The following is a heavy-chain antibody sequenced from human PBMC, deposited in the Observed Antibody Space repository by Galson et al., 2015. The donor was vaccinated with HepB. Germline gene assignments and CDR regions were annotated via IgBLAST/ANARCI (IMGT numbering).Heavy chain of an antibody. V-gene: IGHV3-48*03. CDR1: GFTFSSYE. CDR2: ISSSGSTI. CDR3: ARVEYSSSVADY. Sequence: SLRLSCAASGFTFSSYEMNWVRQAPGKGLEWVSYISSSGSTIYYADSVKGRFTISRDNAKNSLYLQMNSLRAEDTAVYYCARVEYSSSVADYWGQGTLVTVSS. D-gene: IGHD6-6*01. J-gene: IGHJ4*02.